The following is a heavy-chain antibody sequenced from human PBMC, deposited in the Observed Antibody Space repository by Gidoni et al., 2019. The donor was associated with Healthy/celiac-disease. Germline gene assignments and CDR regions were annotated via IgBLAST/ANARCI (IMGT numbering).Heavy chain of an antibody. CDR2: IYNSGST. J-gene: IGHJ4*02. CDR3: ARATYYDPPRGAAFSY. V-gene: IGHV4-31*03. CDR1: GGSIRSGGYY. D-gene: IGHD3-3*01. Sequence: QVQLQESAPGLVKASRTLSLTCTVSGGSIRSGGYYWSWLRQHPGKGLEWIGYIYNSGSTYYNPPLKSRVTISGDTSKNQFSLKMSTVTAADTAVYYCARATYYDPPRGAAFSYWGQGTLVTVSS.